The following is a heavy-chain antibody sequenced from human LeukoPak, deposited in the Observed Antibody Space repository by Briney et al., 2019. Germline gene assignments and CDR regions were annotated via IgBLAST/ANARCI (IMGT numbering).Heavy chain of an antibody. V-gene: IGHV3-7*01. CDR3: AELGITMIGGV. CDR1: GFTFRSYW. J-gene: IGHJ6*04. Sequence: TGGSLRLSCAASGFTFRSYWMSWVRQAPGKGLEWVANIKQDGSEKYYVDSVKGRFTISRDNAKNSLYLQMNSLRAEDTAVYYCAELGITMIGGVWGKGTTVTISS. D-gene: IGHD3-10*02. CDR2: IKQDGSEK.